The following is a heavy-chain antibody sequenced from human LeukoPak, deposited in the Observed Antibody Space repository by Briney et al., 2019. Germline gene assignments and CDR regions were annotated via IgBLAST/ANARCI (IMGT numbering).Heavy chain of an antibody. J-gene: IGHJ3*02. CDR1: GFTFSSYA. V-gene: IGHV3-23*01. CDR2: ISGSGGST. Sequence: GGSLRLSCAASGFTFSSYAMRWVRQAPGKGLEWVSAISGSGGSTYYADSVKGLFTISRDNSKNTLYLQMNSLRAEDTAVYYCAKDAERIVGATAFDIWGQGTMVTVSS. CDR3: AKDAERIVGATAFDI. D-gene: IGHD1-26*01.